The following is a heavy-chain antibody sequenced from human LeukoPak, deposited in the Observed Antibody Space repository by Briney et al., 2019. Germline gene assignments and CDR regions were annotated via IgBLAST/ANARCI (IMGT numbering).Heavy chain of an antibody. Sequence: ASVKVSCKASGYTFTSYGISWVRQAPGQGLEWMGWISAYNGNTNYAQKFQGRVTMTRDTSTSTVYMELSSLRSEDTAVYYCARDFGLSRPLRFLEWLSQWSYHYGMDVWGQGTTVTVSS. D-gene: IGHD3-3*01. V-gene: IGHV1-18*01. CDR2: ISAYNGNT. CDR1: GYTFTSYG. CDR3: ARDFGLSRPLRFLEWLSQWSYHYGMDV. J-gene: IGHJ6*02.